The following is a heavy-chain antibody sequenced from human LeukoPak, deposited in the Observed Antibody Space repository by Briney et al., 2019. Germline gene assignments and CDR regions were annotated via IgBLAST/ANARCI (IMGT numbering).Heavy chain of an antibody. CDR3: AKVAIVVVPAAIYFDY. V-gene: IGHV3-9*01. CDR2: ISWNSGSI. D-gene: IGHD2-2*03. J-gene: IGHJ4*02. CDR1: GFTFSSYW. Sequence: GGSLRLSCAASGFTFSSYWMSWVRQAPGKGLEWVSGISWNSGSIGYADSVKGRFTISRDNAKNSLYLQMNSLRAEDTALYYCAKVAIVVVPAAIYFDYWDQGTLVTVSS.